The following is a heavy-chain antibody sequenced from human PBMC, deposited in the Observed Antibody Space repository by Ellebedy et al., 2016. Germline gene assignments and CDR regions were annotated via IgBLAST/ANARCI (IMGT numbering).Heavy chain of an antibody. CDR3: AKGGYCTNGVCYLGSPIDY. D-gene: IGHD2-8*01. V-gene: IGHV3-23*01. CDR2: ISGSGGSP. Sequence: GGSLRLSCAASGLTFSSYAMSWVRQAPGKGLEWVSSISGSGGSPYYADSVKGRFIISRDNSKKTLYLEMNSLRAEDTAVYDCAKGGYCTNGVCYLGSPIDYWGQGTLVTVSS. J-gene: IGHJ4*02. CDR1: GLTFSSYA.